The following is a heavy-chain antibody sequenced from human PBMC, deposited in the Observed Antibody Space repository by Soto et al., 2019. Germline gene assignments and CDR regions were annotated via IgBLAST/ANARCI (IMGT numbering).Heavy chain of an antibody. Sequence: QITLKESGPTLVKPTQTLTLTCSFSGFSLSTGGVGVAWIRQPPGKALEWLAVIYWDDDKRYNPSLKSRLTITKDTSKHQVVLTMTNMDPVDTATYFCAHAPFFGDKLDYWGQGSLVTVSS. D-gene: IGHD2-21*01. V-gene: IGHV2-5*02. CDR1: GFSLSTGGVG. J-gene: IGHJ4*02. CDR2: IYWDDDK. CDR3: AHAPFFGDKLDY.